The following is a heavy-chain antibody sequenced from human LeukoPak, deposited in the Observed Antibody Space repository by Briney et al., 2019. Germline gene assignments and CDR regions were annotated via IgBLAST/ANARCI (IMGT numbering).Heavy chain of an antibody. Sequence: GGSLRLSCAASGFTFSTYAMSWVRQAPGKGLEWVSGISGSGDSTYYADSVKGRFTISRDNSKTTLYLQMNSLRAEDTAVYYCAKVGGPYSSNWYRYFQHWGQGTLVTVSS. J-gene: IGHJ1*01. CDR1: GFTFSTYA. V-gene: IGHV3-23*01. D-gene: IGHD6-13*01. CDR3: AKVGGPYSSNWYRYFQH. CDR2: ISGSGDST.